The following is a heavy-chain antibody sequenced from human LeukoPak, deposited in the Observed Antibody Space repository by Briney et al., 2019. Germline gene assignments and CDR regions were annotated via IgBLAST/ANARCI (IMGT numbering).Heavy chain of an antibody. Sequence: GGSLRLSCAASGFTFSSYSMNLVRQAPGKGLEWVSSISSSSYIYYADSVKGRFTISRDNAKNSLYLQMNSLRAEDTAVYYCARDYGDYGYWYFDLWGRGTLVTVSS. D-gene: IGHD4-17*01. CDR1: GFTFSSYS. J-gene: IGHJ2*01. V-gene: IGHV3-21*01. CDR3: ARDYGDYGYWYFDL. CDR2: ISSSSYI.